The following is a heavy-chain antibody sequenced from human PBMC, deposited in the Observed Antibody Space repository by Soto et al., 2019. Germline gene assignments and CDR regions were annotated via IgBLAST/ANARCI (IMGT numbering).Heavy chain of an antibody. CDR2: IVVGSGNT. CDR3: AADPGYSYGYHYYYGMDV. V-gene: IGHV1-58*01. D-gene: IGHD5-18*01. J-gene: IGHJ6*02. Sequence: SVKVSCKASGFTFTSSAVQWVRQARGQRLEWIGWIVVGSGNTNYAQKFQERVTITRDMSTSTAYMELSSLRSEDTAVYYCAADPGYSYGYHYYYGMDVWGQGTTVTVSS. CDR1: GFTFTSSA.